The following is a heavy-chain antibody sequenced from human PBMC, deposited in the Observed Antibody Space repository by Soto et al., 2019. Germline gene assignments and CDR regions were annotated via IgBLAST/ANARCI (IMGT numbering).Heavy chain of an antibody. V-gene: IGHV3-11*01. Sequence: QVQLVESGGGLVKPGGSLRLSCAASAFKFSDYYMSWVRQAPGKGLAWVSYISGSGDVIYYADSVKGRFTISRDNDKKSVHLQIDTLRAEDTALYYCARAPDCGEGSCYRHFDLWGQGTRGAGSS. CDR2: ISGSGDVI. J-gene: IGHJ4*02. CDR3: ARAPDCGEGSCYRHFDL. CDR1: AFKFSDYY. D-gene: IGHD2-15*01.